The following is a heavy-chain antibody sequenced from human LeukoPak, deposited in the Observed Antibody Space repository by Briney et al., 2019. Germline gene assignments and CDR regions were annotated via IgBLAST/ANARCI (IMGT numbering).Heavy chain of an antibody. V-gene: IGHV5-51*01. Sequence: GESLKISCKGSGYSFTSYWIGWVRQMPRKGLEWMGIIYPGDSDTRYSPSFQGQVTISADKSISTAYLQWSSLKASDTAMYYCAGNYDILTGPFDPWGQGTLVTVSS. J-gene: IGHJ5*02. CDR2: IYPGDSDT. CDR1: GYSFTSYW. CDR3: AGNYDILTGPFDP. D-gene: IGHD3-9*01.